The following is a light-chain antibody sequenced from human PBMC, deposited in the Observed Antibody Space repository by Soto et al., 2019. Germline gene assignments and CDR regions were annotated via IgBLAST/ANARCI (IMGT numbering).Light chain of an antibody. V-gene: IGKV1-5*03. CDR1: QTISSW. CDR3: QHYKMYSPWT. J-gene: IGKJ1*01. CDR2: KAS. Sequence: DIQMSQSPSTLSVSVGDRVTITCRASQTISSWLAWYQQKPGKVPKLLIYKASSLQSGVPSRFSGSGSGTEFTLTISSLQPDDFATYYCQHYKMYSPWTFGQGTKVDVK.